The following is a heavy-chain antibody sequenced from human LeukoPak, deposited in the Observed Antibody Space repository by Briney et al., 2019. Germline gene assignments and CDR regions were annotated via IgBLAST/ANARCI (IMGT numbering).Heavy chain of an antibody. V-gene: IGHV3-74*03. D-gene: IGHD3-22*01. CDR3: ARGGQYYYDSSGYPDFDY. Sequence: PGGSLRLSRGVSGFTFSSYWMHWVRQYPGEGLLWVSRINSDGGTTTYADSVKGRFTISRDNAENTLYLQMNSLRAEDTAVYYCARGGQYYYDSSGYPDFDYWGQGTLVTVSS. J-gene: IGHJ4*02. CDR2: INSDGGTT. CDR1: GFTFSSYW.